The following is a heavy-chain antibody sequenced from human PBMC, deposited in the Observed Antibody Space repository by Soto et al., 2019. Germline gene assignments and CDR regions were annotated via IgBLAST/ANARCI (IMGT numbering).Heavy chain of an antibody. CDR2: ISGSTTST. J-gene: IGHJ4*02. CDR3: VRDRMTRGSDY. CDR1: GFTFSNSA. D-gene: IGHD3-10*01. V-gene: IGHV3-23*01. Sequence: EVQLLESGGGLVQPGGSLRLSCAASGFTFSNSAMSWVRQPPGKGLEWVSSISGSTTSTYFADSVKGRFTISRDISKNTLFLQMNILSAEDTALYYCVRDRMTRGSDYWGQGTLVTVSS.